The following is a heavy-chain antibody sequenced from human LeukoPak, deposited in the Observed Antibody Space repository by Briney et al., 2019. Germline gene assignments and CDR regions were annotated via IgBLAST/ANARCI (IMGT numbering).Heavy chain of an antibody. CDR1: GFTFSSYA. Sequence: GGSLRLSCAASGFTFSSYAMSWVRQAPGKGLEWVSAISGSGGSTYYADSVKGRFTISRDNSKNTLYVQMNSLRAEDTAVYYCASVVVVAASGMDVWGKGTTVTVSS. J-gene: IGHJ6*04. CDR2: ISGSGGST. V-gene: IGHV3-23*01. D-gene: IGHD2-15*01. CDR3: ASVVVVAASGMDV.